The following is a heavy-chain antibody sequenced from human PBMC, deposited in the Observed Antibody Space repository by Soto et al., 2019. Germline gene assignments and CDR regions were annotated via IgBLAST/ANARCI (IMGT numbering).Heavy chain of an antibody. V-gene: IGHV3-23*01. CDR3: VSWVSAHFDY. Sequence: GGSLRLSCAASRYTFKSHGLSWVRQAPGKGLERVSTIDSSGVNTHYADSVKGRFTISRDNSRNTLHLQMHDLRADDTALYYCVSWVSAHFDYWGQGTVVTVSS. CDR2: IDSSGVNT. D-gene: IGHD3-16*01. CDR1: RYTFKSHG. J-gene: IGHJ4*02.